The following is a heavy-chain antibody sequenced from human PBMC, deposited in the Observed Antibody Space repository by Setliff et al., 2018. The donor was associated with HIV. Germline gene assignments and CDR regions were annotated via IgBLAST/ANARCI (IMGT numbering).Heavy chain of an antibody. Sequence: NPSETLSLTCAVSGDSISRNYWWSWVRQPPGKGLEWIGKIYHSGSTNFNPSLQSRVTISVDKSKNQFSLHLTSVTAADTGVYYCAQESPTTGYYYYMDVWG. CDR3: AQESPTTGYYYYMDV. CDR1: GDSISRNYW. CDR2: IYHSGST. J-gene: IGHJ6*03. V-gene: IGHV4-4*02.